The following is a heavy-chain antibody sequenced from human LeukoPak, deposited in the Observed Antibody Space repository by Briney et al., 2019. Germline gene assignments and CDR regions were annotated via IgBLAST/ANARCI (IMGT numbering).Heavy chain of an antibody. CDR2: INPSGGST. J-gene: IGHJ4*02. Sequence: ASVKVSCKASGYTFTSYYMHWVRQAPGQGLEWMGIINPSGGSTSYAQKFQGRVTMTRDTSISTAYMELSRLRSDDTAVYYCAREHPTYYYDSSGYYPYYFDYWGQGTLVTVSS. CDR3: AREHPTYYYDSSGYYPYYFDY. CDR1: GYTFTSYY. D-gene: IGHD3-22*01. V-gene: IGHV1-46*01.